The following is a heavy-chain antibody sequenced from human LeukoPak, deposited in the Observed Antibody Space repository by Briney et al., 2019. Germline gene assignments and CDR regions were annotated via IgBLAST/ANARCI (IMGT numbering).Heavy chain of an antibody. Sequence: ASVKVSCKASGYTFTGYYMHWVRQAPGQGLEWMGRINPNSGGTNYAQEFQGRVTMTRDTSISTAYMELSRLRSDDTAVYYCAREDYDSSGYEGAFDIWGQGTMVTVSS. J-gene: IGHJ3*02. D-gene: IGHD3-22*01. V-gene: IGHV1-2*06. CDR1: GYTFTGYY. CDR3: AREDYDSSGYEGAFDI. CDR2: INPNSGGT.